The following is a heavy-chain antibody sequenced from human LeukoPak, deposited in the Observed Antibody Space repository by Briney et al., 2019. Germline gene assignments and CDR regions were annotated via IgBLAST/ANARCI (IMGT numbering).Heavy chain of an antibody. CDR3: ARDLGYCTSTSCYSLYGMDV. CDR1: GFTLSCHE. V-gene: IGHV3-48*03. D-gene: IGHD2-2*02. CDR2: ISKRGSAI. Sequence: GSLRLSCVASGFTLSCHERNWVRQAAGRGLEWVSYISKRGSAIYYADDVKGRFTIARDNAKTSLYLKMNSMSAEDTAVYYCARDLGYCTSTSCYSLYGMDVWGKGTTVTVSS. J-gene: IGHJ6*04.